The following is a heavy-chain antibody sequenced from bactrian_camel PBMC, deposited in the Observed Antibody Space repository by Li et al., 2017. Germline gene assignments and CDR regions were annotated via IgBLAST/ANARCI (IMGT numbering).Heavy chain of an antibody. CDR3: AADFVPWYTSPIF. CDR2: IYSGGVTT. D-gene: IGHD6*01. J-gene: IGHJ4*01. V-gene: IGHV3S40*01. CDR1: GFTFSNYD. Sequence: DVQLVESGGGLVQPGGSLRLSCAASGFTFSNYDMSWIRQAPGKGLEWVSAIYSGGVTTIYRDSVKGRFTISQDDAKNTVYLQMNSLKPEDTALYYCAADFVPWYTSPIFWGQGTQVTVS.